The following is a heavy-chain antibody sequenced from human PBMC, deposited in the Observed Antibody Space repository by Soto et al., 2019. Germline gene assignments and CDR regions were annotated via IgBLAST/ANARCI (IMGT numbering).Heavy chain of an antibody. CDR1: GGSFSGYY. D-gene: IGHD2-2*01. V-gene: IGHV4-34*01. CDR3: ARGYCSSTSCYYYFDY. CDR2: INHSGST. Sequence: PSETLSLTCAVYGGSFSGYYWSWIRQPPGKGLEWIGEINHSGSTNYNPSLKSRVTISVDTSKNQFSLKLSSVTAADTAVYYCARGYCSSTSCYYYFDYWGQGTLVTVSS. J-gene: IGHJ4*02.